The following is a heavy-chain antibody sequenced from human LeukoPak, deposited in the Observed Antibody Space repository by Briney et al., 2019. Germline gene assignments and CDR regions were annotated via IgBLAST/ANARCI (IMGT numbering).Heavy chain of an antibody. D-gene: IGHD3-16*01. CDR3: ARGNYDDSYAYGGDFDS. CDR2: MSNSGST. Sequence: SETLSLTCSVSGGSISSFYWNWIRQPPGKGLEWVGYMSNSGSTNYNPSLKSRLTISVDTSKNHLSLRLSSVTAADTAVYYCARGNYDDSYAYGGDFDSWGQGTLVTVSS. J-gene: IGHJ4*02. V-gene: IGHV4-59*01. CDR1: GGSISSFY.